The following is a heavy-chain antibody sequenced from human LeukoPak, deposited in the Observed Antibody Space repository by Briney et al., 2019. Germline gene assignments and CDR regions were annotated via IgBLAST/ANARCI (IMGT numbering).Heavy chain of an antibody. Sequence: SETLSLTCTVSGGSISSYYWSWIRQPPGKGLERIGYIYYSGSTNYNPSLKSRVTISVDTSKNQFSLKLSSVTAADTAVYYCARGAILGYFDWLFDYWGQGTLVTVSS. CDR2: IYYSGST. CDR1: GGSISSYY. CDR3: ARGAILGYFDWLFDY. J-gene: IGHJ4*02. D-gene: IGHD3-9*01. V-gene: IGHV4-59*12.